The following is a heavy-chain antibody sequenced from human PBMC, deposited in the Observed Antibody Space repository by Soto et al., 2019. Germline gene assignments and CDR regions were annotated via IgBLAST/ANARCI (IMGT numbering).Heavy chain of an antibody. V-gene: IGHV4-59*08. CDR1: GGSISSYY. Sequence: SETLSLTCTVSGGSISSYYWSWIRQPPGKGLEWIGYIYYSGSTNYNPSLKSRVTISVDTSKNQFSLKLSSVTAADTAVYYCARAYYGSGSTDYYYYYYMDVWGKGTTVTVSS. D-gene: IGHD3-10*01. CDR2: IYYSGST. J-gene: IGHJ6*03. CDR3: ARAYYGSGSTDYYYYYYMDV.